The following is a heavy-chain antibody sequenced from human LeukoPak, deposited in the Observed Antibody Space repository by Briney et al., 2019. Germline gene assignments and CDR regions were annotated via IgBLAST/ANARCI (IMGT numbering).Heavy chain of an antibody. CDR3: AKHTSCYYYYMDV. CDR2: ISGSGGST. CDR1: GFTFSSYA. V-gene: IGHV3-23*01. Sequence: GGSLRLSCAASGFTFSSYAMSWVRQAPGKGLEWVSTISGSGGSTYYADSVKGQFTISRDNSKNTLYLQMNSLRAADTAVYYCAKHTSCYYYYMDVWGKGTTVTVSS. D-gene: IGHD2-2*01. J-gene: IGHJ6*03.